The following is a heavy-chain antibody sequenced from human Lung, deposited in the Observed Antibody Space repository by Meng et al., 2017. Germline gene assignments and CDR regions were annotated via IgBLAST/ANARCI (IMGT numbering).Heavy chain of an antibody. CDR2: TYYRSKWSN. CDR1: GDTVSINSAS. V-gene: IGHV6-1*01. Sequence: SQTLSLTSAISGDTVSINSASWNWNSQSPSRGLEWLGRTYYRSKWSNDYAVSVKSRMTINPDTSKSQFSLQLNSVTPEDPAVYYFARDIYTSTSLGMDVRGKGTTVTVSS. J-gene: IGHJ6*04. D-gene: IGHD6-13*01. CDR3: ARDIYTSTSLGMDV.